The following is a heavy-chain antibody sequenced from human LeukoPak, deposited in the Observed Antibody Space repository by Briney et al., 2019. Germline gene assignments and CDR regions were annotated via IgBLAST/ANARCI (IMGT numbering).Heavy chain of an antibody. D-gene: IGHD3-3*01. V-gene: IGHV3-23*01. J-gene: IGHJ5*02. Sequence: PGGSLRLSCAASGFTFSSYAMSWVRQAPGKGLEWVSAISGSGGSTYYADSVKGRFTISRDNSKNTLYLQMNSLRAEDTAVYYCARENVYDFWSGYYTGSNWFDPWGQGTLVTVSS. CDR1: GFTFSSYA. CDR2: ISGSGGST. CDR3: ARENVYDFWSGYYTGSNWFDP.